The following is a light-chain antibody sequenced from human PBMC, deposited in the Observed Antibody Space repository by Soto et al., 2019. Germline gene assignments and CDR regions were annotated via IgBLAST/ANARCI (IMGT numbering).Light chain of an antibody. V-gene: IGKV3-15*01. Sequence: EIVMTQSPATLSVSPGERATLSCRASQSVSSNLAWYQQKPGQAPRLLIYGASTRATGIPARFSGSGSGTEFNLTISSLQSEDFAVAYCQQYNNWPRTFGQGTKVEIK. CDR3: QQYNNWPRT. CDR2: GAS. J-gene: IGKJ1*01. CDR1: QSVSSN.